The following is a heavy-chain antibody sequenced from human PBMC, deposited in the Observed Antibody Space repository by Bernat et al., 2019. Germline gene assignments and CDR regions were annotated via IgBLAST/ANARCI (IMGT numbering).Heavy chain of an antibody. J-gene: IGHJ4*02. D-gene: IGHD2-15*01. CDR2: FSGGDGTT. CDR3: AKDCGGSYYGFDY. V-gene: IGHV3-23*01. CDR1: GFTLCSYA. Sequence: EVQLLESGGGSPQPGGSLRLSCAASGFTLCSYAMSWVRQASGKGLVWVSTFSGGDGTTYYAESGKGRFTISSDNTKNTQNLQMNSLRAEETAVYYCAKDCGGSYYGFDYWGQGTLVTVSS.